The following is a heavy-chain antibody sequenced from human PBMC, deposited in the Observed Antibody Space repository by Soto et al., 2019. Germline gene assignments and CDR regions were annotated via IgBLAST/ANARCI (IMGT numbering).Heavy chain of an antibody. D-gene: IGHD1-26*01. V-gene: IGHV3-30*18. J-gene: IGHJ4*02. CDR3: AKDLGGGWFDY. CDR2: ISYDGSNK. Sequence: GGSLRLSCAASGFTFSSYGMHWVRQAPGKGLEWVAVISYDGSNKYYADSVKGRFTISRDNSKNTLYLQMNSLRAEDTAVYYCAKDLGGGWFDYWGQGTLVTVSS. CDR1: GFTFSSYG.